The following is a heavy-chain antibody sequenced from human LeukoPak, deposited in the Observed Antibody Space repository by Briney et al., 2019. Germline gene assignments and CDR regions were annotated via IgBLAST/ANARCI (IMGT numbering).Heavy chain of an antibody. CDR3: ARDGASCGYDCYSDF. CDR1: GFSVGRNY. V-gene: IGHV3-53*01. CDR2: IYIDHKT. Sequence: GGSLRLSCAASGFSVGRNYMSWVRQAPGKGLEWVALIYIDHKTYYADSVKGRFTISRDNSKNTLFLQMNSLRVDDTAVYFCARDGASCGYDCYSDFWGQGTLVTVSS. D-gene: IGHD2-21*02. J-gene: IGHJ4*02.